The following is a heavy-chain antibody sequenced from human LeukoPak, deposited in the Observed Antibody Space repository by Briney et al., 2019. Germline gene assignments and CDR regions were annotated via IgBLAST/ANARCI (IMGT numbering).Heavy chain of an antibody. D-gene: IGHD3-22*01. Sequence: SEILSLTCTVSGGSISSSSYYWGWIRQPPGKGLEWIGSIYYSGSTNYNPSLKSRVTISVDTSKNQFSLKLSSVTAADTAVYYCAREENYYDSSGYYYRFDPWGQGTLVTVSS. J-gene: IGHJ5*02. CDR2: IYYSGST. CDR3: AREENYYDSSGYYYRFDP. CDR1: GGSISSSSYY. V-gene: IGHV4-39*07.